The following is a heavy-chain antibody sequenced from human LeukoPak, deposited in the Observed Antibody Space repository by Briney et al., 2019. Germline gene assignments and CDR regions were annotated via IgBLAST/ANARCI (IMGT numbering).Heavy chain of an antibody. CDR2: FGTRSTSI. V-gene: IGHV3-21*01. CDR1: GFTFSSYS. D-gene: IGHD3-22*01. CDR3: AREVSEGFDF. J-gene: IGHJ4*02. Sequence: GGSLRLSCAASGFTFSSYSMNWVRQAPGKGLEWVSSFGTRSTSIYHAGSVKGRFAISRDNAKNSLYLQMNRLRAEDTAVYYCAREVSEGFDFWGQGTLVTVSS.